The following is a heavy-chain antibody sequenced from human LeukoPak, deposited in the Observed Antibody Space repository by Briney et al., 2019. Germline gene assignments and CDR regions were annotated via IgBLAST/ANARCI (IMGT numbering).Heavy chain of an antibody. V-gene: IGHV3-48*03. J-gene: IGHJ4*02. CDR3: ARTLTGTTYFDC. D-gene: IGHD1-1*01. CDR2: IHSSGGTI. CDR1: AFPLSSNG. Sequence: GGSLRLSCAPSAFPLSSNGMNWVRQAPGKGLEWVSYIHSSGGTIYYADSVKGRFTISRDSAKTSVYLRINSLRAEETALSYCARTLTGTTYFDCWGQGILVTVSS.